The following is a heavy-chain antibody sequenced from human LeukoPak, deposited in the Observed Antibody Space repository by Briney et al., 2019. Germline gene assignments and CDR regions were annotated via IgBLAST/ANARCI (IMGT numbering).Heavy chain of an antibody. CDR3: ARALYYDFWSGCYTYYYYGMDV. V-gene: IGHV7-4-1*02. Sequence: ASVKVSCKASGYTFTSYAMNWVRQAPGQGLEWMGWINTNTGNPTYAQGFTGRFVFSLDTSVSTAYLQISSLKAEDTAVYYCARALYYDFWSGCYTYYYYGMDVWGQGTTVTVSS. CDR2: INTNTGNP. CDR1: GYTFTSYA. J-gene: IGHJ6*02. D-gene: IGHD3-3*01.